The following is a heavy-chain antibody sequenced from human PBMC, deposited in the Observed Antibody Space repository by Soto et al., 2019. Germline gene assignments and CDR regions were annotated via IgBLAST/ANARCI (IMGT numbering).Heavy chain of an antibody. CDR2: IFSNDEK. J-gene: IGHJ4*02. V-gene: IGHV2-26*01. Sequence: QVTLKESGPVLVKPTETLTLTCTVSGFSLSNARMGVSWIRQPPGKALEWLAHIFSNDEKSYSTSLKSRLTISKDTSKSQVVLTMTNIDPVDTATYYCARIDGSGSYGYWGQGTLVTVSS. D-gene: IGHD3-10*01. CDR1: GFSLSNARMG. CDR3: ARIDGSGSYGY.